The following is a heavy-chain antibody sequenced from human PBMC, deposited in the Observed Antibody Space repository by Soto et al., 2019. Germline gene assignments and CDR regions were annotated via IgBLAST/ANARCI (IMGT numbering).Heavy chain of an antibody. D-gene: IGHD4-17*01. J-gene: IGHJ6*02. Sequence: QVQLVESGGGVVQPGRSLRLSCAASGFTFSSYGMHWVRQAPGKGLEWVAVIWYDGSNKYYADSVKGRFTISRDNSKNPLYLQMNSLRAEDTAVYYCARDEEPYGDYYYYYGMDVWGQGTTVTVSS. V-gene: IGHV3-33*01. CDR2: IWYDGSNK. CDR1: GFTFSSYG. CDR3: ARDEEPYGDYYYYYGMDV.